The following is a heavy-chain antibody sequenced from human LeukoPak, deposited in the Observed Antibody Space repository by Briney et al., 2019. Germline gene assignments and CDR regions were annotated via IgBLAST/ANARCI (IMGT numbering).Heavy chain of an antibody. CDR3: ARYCSSTNCYKGGFDP. Sequence: TLSLTCTVSGGSISSGGYYWSWIRQHPGKGLEWIGYIYYSGSTYSNPSLKSRVTISVDTSKNQFSLNLSSVTAADTAVYYCARYCSSTNCYKGGFDPWGQGTLVAVSS. V-gene: IGHV4-31*03. CDR1: GGSISSGGYY. D-gene: IGHD2-2*02. J-gene: IGHJ5*02. CDR2: IYYSGST.